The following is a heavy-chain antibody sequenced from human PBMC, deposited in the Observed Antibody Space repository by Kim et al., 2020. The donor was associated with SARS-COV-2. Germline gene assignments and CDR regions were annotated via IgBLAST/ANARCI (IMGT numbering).Heavy chain of an antibody. D-gene: IGHD4-4*01. Sequence: GGSLRLSCAASGFTFSSYAMHWVRQAPGKGLEWVAVISYDGSNKYYADSVKGRFTISRDNSKNTLYLQMNSLRAEDTAVYYCARGEDSNYVNPFDYWAREPWSPSPQ. CDR3: ARGEDSNYVNPFDY. V-gene: IGHV3-30-3*01. CDR1: GFTFSSYA. J-gene: IGHJ4*02. CDR2: ISYDGSNK.